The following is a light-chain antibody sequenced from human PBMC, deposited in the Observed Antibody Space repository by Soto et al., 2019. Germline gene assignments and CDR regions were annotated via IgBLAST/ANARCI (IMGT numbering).Light chain of an antibody. Sequence: QSVLTQPPSASGSPGQSVTISCTGSSSDVGGHNFVSWYQQHPGKAPKLIIYEVSKRPAGVPDRFSGSKSGNTASLTVSGLQAEDEADYYCCSYAGSSTRVFGGGTKVTVL. CDR1: SSDVGGHNF. J-gene: IGLJ3*02. CDR3: CSYAGSSTRV. CDR2: EVS. V-gene: IGLV2-8*01.